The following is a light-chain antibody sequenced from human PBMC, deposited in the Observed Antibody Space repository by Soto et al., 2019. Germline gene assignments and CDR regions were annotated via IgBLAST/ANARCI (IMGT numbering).Light chain of an antibody. J-gene: IGLJ2*01. CDR3: CSYTSSTSAV. V-gene: IGLV2-14*01. Sequence: QSALTQPASVSGSPGQSITISCTGTSSDVGRYNYVSWFQQHPGKAPKPMIFEVSTRPSGVSNRFSGTKSGNTASLTISGLQIEYEADYYCCSYTSSTSAVFGGGTKLTVL. CDR1: SSDVGRYNY. CDR2: EVS.